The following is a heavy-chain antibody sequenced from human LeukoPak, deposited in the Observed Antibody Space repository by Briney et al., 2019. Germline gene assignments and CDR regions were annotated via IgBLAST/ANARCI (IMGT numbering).Heavy chain of an antibody. J-gene: IGHJ5*02. CDR1: GCTFSSYA. D-gene: IGHD1-7*01. Sequence: GASVKVSCKASGCTFSSYAISWVRQAPGQGLEWRGGIIPIFGTANYAQKFQCRVTITADESTSTAYMELSSLRSEDTAVYYCATGITGTNAGWFDPWGQGTLVTVSS. V-gene: IGHV1-69*13. CDR3: ATGITGTNAGWFDP. CDR2: IIPIFGTA.